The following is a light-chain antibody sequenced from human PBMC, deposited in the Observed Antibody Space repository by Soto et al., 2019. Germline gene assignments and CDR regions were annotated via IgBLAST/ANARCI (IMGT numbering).Light chain of an antibody. CDR2: KAS. V-gene: IGKV1-5*03. CDR1: QSIGIW. J-gene: IGKJ2*01. Sequence: DIQMTQSPSTLSASVGDRVTITCRASQSIGIWLAWFQQKRGKAPTVLIYKASNLESGVPSRFTGSVSWTEFTLTITLLQPDAFATYYSQVYNRYSFGQGTKVDIK. CDR3: QVYNRYS.